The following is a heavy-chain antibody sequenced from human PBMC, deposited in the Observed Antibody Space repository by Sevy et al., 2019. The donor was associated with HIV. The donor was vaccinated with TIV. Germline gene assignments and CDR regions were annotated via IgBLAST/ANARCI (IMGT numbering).Heavy chain of an antibody. Sequence: GGSLRLSCAASGFTFSSYWMHWVRQAPGKGLVWVSHINSDGSSTSYADSVKGRFTISRDNAKNTLYLQMNSLRAEDTAVYYCARDGQWLVRGGSDAFDIWGQGTMVTVSS. D-gene: IGHD6-19*01. V-gene: IGHV3-74*01. J-gene: IGHJ3*02. CDR3: ARDGQWLVRGGSDAFDI. CDR1: GFTFSSYW. CDR2: INSDGSST.